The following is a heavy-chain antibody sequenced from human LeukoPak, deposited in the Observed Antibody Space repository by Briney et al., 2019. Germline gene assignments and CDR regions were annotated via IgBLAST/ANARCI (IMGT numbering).Heavy chain of an antibody. D-gene: IGHD1-26*01. J-gene: IGHJ4*02. CDR1: GGSISSGDYY. V-gene: IGHV4-30-4*08. CDR3: ARVCGSYSIDY. CDR2: IYYSGST. Sequence: SETLSLTCTVSGGSISSGDYYWSWIRQPPGKGLEWIGYIYYSGSTYYNPSLKSRITISVDTSKNQFSLKLSSVTAADTAVYYCARVCGSYSIDYWGQGTLVTVSS.